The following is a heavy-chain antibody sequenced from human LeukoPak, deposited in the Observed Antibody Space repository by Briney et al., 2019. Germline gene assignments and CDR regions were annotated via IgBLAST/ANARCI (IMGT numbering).Heavy chain of an antibody. D-gene: IGHD3-10*01. J-gene: IGHJ4*02. CDR2: ISGSGGST. CDR3: EKDGDILWFGEYVDF. V-gene: IGHV3-23*01. Sequence: GGSLRLSCAASGFTFSSYAMSWVRQAPGKGLEWVPAISGSGGSTYYADSVKGRVTISRDNSKNTLYLQMNSLRAEDTAVYYCEKDGDILWFGEYVDFGGQGTLVSVSA. CDR1: GFTFSSYA.